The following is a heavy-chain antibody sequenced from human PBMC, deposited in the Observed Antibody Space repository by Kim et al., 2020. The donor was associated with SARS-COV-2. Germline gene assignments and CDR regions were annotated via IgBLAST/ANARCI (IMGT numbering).Heavy chain of an antibody. Sequence: QGRVTITADASTSTAYMELSSLRSEDTAVYYCARNRYYDILTGRPYYFDYWGQGTLVTVSS. CDR3: ARNRYYDILTGRPYYFDY. V-gene: IGHV1-69*01. J-gene: IGHJ4*02. D-gene: IGHD3-9*01.